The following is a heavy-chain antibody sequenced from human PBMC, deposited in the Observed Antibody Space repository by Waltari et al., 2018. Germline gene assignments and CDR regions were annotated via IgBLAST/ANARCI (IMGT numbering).Heavy chain of an antibody. J-gene: IGHJ4*02. CDR2: INPKSGGT. D-gene: IGHD3-16*01. CDR1: GYTFTDYN. V-gene: IGHV1-2*04. Sequence: QVQLVQSGAEVTKPGASVRVSCKPSGYTFTDYNLHWVRQAPVQGLEGDGWINPKSGGTYYSQKFQGWGTLTRDTSSGTVDRELSSLKSDDTAVYYCARRSWTGECYAPDVDWGQGSLVTVSS. CDR3: ARRSWTGECYAPDVD.